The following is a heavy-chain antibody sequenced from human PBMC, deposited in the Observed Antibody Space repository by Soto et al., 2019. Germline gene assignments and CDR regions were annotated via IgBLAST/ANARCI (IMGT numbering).Heavy chain of an antibody. CDR1: GDSISSSKW. CDR2: IDHNGVA. J-gene: IGHJ6*02. Sequence: PSETLSLTCGVSGDSISSSKWWTWVRQTPGNGLEWIGKIDHNGVANYNPSLEGRVTISKDISKNQISLKVTSVTAADSAVYYCARMNRDYYYYGMDVRGPGTTVTVSS. CDR3: ARMNRDYYYYGMDV. V-gene: IGHV4-4*02.